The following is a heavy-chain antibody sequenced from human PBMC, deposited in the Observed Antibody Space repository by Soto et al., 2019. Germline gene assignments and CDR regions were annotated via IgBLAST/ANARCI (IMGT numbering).Heavy chain of an antibody. J-gene: IGHJ4*02. CDR3: AKGPRSAYEIYSFDY. Sequence: EVQLLESGGGLVQSGGSLRLSCAASGFTFSSCSMTWVRQAPGKGLELVSAISLSGATTYYADFVKGRFTISRDNSKNTLFLQMNSLRAEDTATYYCAKGPRSAYEIYSFDYWGQGTLVSVSS. CDR2: ISLSGATT. D-gene: IGHD5-12*01. V-gene: IGHV3-23*01. CDR1: GFTFSSCS.